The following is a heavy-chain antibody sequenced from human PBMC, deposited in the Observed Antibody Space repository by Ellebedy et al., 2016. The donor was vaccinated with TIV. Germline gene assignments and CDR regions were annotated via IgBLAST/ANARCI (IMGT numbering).Heavy chain of an antibody. J-gene: IGHJ3*02. Sequence: GSLRLSCTVSGGSISSYYWSWIRQPPGKGLEWIGYIYYSGSTYYNPSLKSRVTISIDTSKNQFSLKLSSVTAADTAVYYCAGDYGSGRRAFDIWGQGTMVSVSS. CDR2: IYYSGST. V-gene: IGHV4-59*01. D-gene: IGHD3-10*01. CDR3: AGDYGSGRRAFDI. CDR1: GGSISSYY.